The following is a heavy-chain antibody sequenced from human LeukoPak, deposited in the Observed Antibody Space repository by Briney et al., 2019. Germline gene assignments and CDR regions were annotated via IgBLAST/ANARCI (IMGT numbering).Heavy chain of an antibody. J-gene: IGHJ4*02. CDR3: ARGHYYDSSGYYLG. V-gene: IGHV3-53*04. D-gene: IGHD3-22*01. CDR2: IYSGGST. Sequence: GGSLRLSCAASGFTVSSNYMSWVRQAPGKGLEWVSVIYSGGSTYYADSVKGRFTISRHNSKNTLYLQMNSLRAEDTAVYYCARGHYYDSSGYYLGWGQGTLVTVSS. CDR1: GFTVSSNY.